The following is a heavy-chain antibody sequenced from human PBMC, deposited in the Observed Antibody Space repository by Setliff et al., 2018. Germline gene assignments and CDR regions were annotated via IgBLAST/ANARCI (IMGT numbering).Heavy chain of an antibody. CDR1: SGTFSDYY. Sequence: PSETLSLTCAAYSGTFSDYYWTWIRQPPGKGLEWIGEINHRGSTNYNPSLKSRATISIDTSKDQFSLKLISMSAADTAVYFCARGRNIAARLLDSWGQGALVTVSS. CDR3: ARGRNIAARLLDS. D-gene: IGHD6-6*01. J-gene: IGHJ4*02. V-gene: IGHV4-34*01. CDR2: INHRGST.